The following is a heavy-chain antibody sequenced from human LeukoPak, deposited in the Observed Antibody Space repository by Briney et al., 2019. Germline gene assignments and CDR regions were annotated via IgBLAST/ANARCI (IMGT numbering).Heavy chain of an antibody. CDR1: GFTFSSNG. Sequence: PGGSLRLSCAASGFTFSSNGMNWVRQAPGKGLEWVSYISATGGTIYYADSVKGRFTISRDNAKNSLYLQMNSLRAEDTAVYYCAREGDPSTVRLRYYYYYYMDVWGKGTTVTVSS. D-gene: IGHD4-11*01. CDR3: AREGDPSTVRLRYYYYYYMDV. CDR2: ISATGGTI. V-gene: IGHV3-48*04. J-gene: IGHJ6*03.